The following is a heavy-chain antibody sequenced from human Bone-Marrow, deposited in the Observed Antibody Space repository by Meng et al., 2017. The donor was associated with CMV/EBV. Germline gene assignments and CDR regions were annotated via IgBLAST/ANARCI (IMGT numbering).Heavy chain of an antibody. CDR2: IYYSGST. J-gene: IGHJ4*02. CDR1: GGSISSYY. V-gene: IGHV4-59*01. D-gene: IGHD3-22*01. Sequence: GSLRLSCTVSGGSISSYYWSWIRQPPGKGLEWIGYIYYSGSTNYNPSLKSRVTISVDTSKNQFSLKLSSVTAADTAVYYCASEKGGYYYDSSGYLWGQGTLVVASS. CDR3: ASEKGGYYYDSSGYL.